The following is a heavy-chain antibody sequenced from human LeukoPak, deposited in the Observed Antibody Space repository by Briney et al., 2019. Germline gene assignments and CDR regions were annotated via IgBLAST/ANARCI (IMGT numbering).Heavy chain of an antibody. CDR2: VDHTGST. V-gene: IGHV4-59*01. CDR3: ARGRVSSSTWYSTYYYYFYMDV. D-gene: IGHD1-1*01. J-gene: IGHJ6*03. Sequence: SGTLSLTCSVSDDSITMYYWTWIRQPPGKGLEWIGYVDHTGSTNFNPSLNGRVSISRDTTKNLFSLRLRSVTAADTAVYFCARGRVSSSTWYSTYYYYFYMDVWGKGTTVTVSS. CDR1: DDSITMYY.